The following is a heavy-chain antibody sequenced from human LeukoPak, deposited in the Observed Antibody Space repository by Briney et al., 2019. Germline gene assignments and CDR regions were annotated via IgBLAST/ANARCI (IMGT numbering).Heavy chain of an antibody. CDR3: ARDGGSGWYNY. CDR1: GGSISSYY. V-gene: IGHV4-4*07. D-gene: IGHD6-19*01. J-gene: IGHJ4*02. CDR2: IQTSGST. Sequence: SETLSLTCTVSGGSISSYYWNWIRQPAGKGLEWIGRIQTSGSTNYNPSLKSRVTMSVDTSKNQSSLKLSSVTAADTAVYYCARDGGSGWYNYWGQGTLVTVSS.